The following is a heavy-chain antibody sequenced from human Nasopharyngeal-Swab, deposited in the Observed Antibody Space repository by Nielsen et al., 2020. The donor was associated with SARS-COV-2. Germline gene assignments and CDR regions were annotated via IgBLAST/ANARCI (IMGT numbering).Heavy chain of an antibody. CDR3: ARRPNCSSTSCSYYYYYMDV. J-gene: IGHJ6*03. Sequence: WIRQSPGKGLEWIGSIYYSGSTYYNPSLKSRVTISGDTSKNQFSLKLSSVTAADTAVYYCARRPNCSSTSCSYYYYYMDVWGKGTTVTVSS. D-gene: IGHD2-2*01. V-gene: IGHV4-39*01. CDR2: IYYSGST.